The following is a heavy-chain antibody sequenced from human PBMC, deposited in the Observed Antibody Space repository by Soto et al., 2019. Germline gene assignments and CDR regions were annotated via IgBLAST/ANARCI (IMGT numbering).Heavy chain of an antibody. D-gene: IGHD6-19*01. CDR3: ARPSSGWRSINYFDY. V-gene: IGHV4-39*01. CDR1: GGSISSSSYY. CDR2: IYYSGST. Sequence: PSETLSLTCTVSGGSISSSSYYWGWIRQPPGKGLEWIGSIYYSGSTYYNPSLKSRVTISVDTSKNQFSLKLSSVTAADTAVYYCARPSSGWRSINYFDYWGQGTLVTVSS. J-gene: IGHJ4*02.